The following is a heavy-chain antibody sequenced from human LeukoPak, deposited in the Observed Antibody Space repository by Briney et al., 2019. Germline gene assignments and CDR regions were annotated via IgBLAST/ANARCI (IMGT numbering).Heavy chain of an antibody. CDR3: ARVGWFGKGYYYGMDV. Sequence: SETLSLTCAVYGGSFSGYYWSWIRQPPGKGLEWIGEINHSGSTNYNPSPKIRVTISVDTSKNQFSLKLSSVTAADTAVYYCARVGWFGKGYYYGMDVWGKGTTVTVSS. J-gene: IGHJ6*04. V-gene: IGHV4-34*01. CDR1: GGSFSGYY. D-gene: IGHD3-10*01. CDR2: INHSGST.